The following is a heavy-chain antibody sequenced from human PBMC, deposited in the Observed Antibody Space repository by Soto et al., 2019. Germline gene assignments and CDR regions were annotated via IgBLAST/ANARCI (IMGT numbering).Heavy chain of an antibody. J-gene: IGHJ6*02. Sequence: KTAETLSLTCTVSGGSISSGGYYWSWIRQHPGKGLEWIGYIYYSGSTYYNPSLKSRVTISVDTSKNQFSLKLSSVTAADTAVYYCARDWARSIAAAPSGYYGMDVWGQGTTVTVSS. V-gene: IGHV4-31*03. CDR2: IYYSGST. CDR3: ARDWARSIAAAPSGYYGMDV. D-gene: IGHD6-13*01. CDR1: GGSISSGGYY.